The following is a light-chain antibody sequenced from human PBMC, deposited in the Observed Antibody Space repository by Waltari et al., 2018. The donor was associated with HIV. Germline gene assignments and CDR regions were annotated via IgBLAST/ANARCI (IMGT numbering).Light chain of an antibody. CDR2: DVS. Sequence: QSALTQTASMSGSPGQSTTISCPGPSSDVGGYNYVSWYQQHPGKAPKLMIYDVSNRPSGVSNRFSGSKSGNTASLTISGLQAEDEADYYCSSYTSTYVFGTGTKVTVL. CDR1: SSDVGGYNY. CDR3: SSYTSTYV. J-gene: IGLJ1*01. V-gene: IGLV2-14*01.